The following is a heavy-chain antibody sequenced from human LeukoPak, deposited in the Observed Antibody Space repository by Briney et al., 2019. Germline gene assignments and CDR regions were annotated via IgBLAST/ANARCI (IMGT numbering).Heavy chain of an antibody. CDR3: ARDFYSSSPLGGYYYYYMDV. D-gene: IGHD6-6*01. CDR2: IYTSGST. J-gene: IGHJ6*03. CDR1: GGSISSGSYY. Sequence: SQTLSLTCTVSGGSISSGSYYWSWIRQPAGKGLEWIGRIYTSGSTNYNPSLKSRVTISVDTSKNQFSLKLSSVTAADTAVYYCARDFYSSSPLGGYYYYYMDVWGKGTTVTVSS. V-gene: IGHV4-61*02.